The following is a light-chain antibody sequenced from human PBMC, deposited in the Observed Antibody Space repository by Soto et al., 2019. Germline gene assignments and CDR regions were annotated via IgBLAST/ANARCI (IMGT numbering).Light chain of an antibody. CDR1: SSNIGSNT. CDR2: SNN. V-gene: IGLV1-44*01. J-gene: IGLJ2*01. CDR3: AAWDDNLNGLV. Sequence: QSVLTQPPSASGTPGQRVTISCSGSSSNIGSNTVSWSQQLPGTAPNLLIYSNNQRPSGVPDRFSGSKSGTSASLVISGLQSEDEADYYCAAWDDNLNGLVFGGGTKLTVL.